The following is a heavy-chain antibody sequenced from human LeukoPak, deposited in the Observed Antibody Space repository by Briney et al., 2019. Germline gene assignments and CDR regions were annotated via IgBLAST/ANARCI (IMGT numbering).Heavy chain of an antibody. CDR2: IYSGGST. CDR3: ARAFYLDGGMDV. CDR1: GLTFSTET. V-gene: IGHV3-53*01. Sequence: HPGGSLRLSCVVSGLTFSTETMAWVRQTPGKGLEWVSVIYSGGSTYYADSVKGRFTISRDNSKNTLYLQVNSLRAEDTAVYYCARAFYLDGGMDVWGQGTTVTVSS. J-gene: IGHJ6*02. D-gene: IGHD2/OR15-2a*01.